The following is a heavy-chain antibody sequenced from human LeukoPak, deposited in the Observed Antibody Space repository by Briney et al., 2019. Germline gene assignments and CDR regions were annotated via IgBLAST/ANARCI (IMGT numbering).Heavy chain of an antibody. Sequence: PSETLSLTCAVYGGSFSGYYWSWIRQPPGKGLEWIGEINHSGSTNYNPSLKSRVTISVDTSKNQFSLKLSSVTAADTAVYYCARDAAAAGAEGGLNYGGQGPRVPVPS. CDR1: GGSFSGYY. CDR2: INHSGST. CDR3: ARDAAAAGAEGGLNY. D-gene: IGHD6-25*01. J-gene: IGHJ4*02. V-gene: IGHV4-34*01.